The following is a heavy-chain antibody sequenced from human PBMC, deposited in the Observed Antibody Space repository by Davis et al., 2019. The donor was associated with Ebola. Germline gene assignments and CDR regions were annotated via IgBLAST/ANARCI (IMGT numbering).Heavy chain of an antibody. CDR1: GFTFSSYA. CDR2: ISGSGGST. V-gene: IGHV3-23*01. Sequence: GGSLRLSCAASGFTFSSYAMSWVRQAPGKGLEWVSAISGSGGSTYYADSVKGRLTISRDNSKNMLFLQMNSLRAEDTAIYYCAKDLSTFYANYDFWSGYYTSYFDYWGQGTLVTVSS. CDR3: AKDLSTFYANYDFWSGYYTSYFDY. D-gene: IGHD3-3*01. J-gene: IGHJ4*02.